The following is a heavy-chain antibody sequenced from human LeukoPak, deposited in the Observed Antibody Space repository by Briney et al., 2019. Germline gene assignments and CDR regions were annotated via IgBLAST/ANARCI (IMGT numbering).Heavy chain of an antibody. Sequence: GRSLRLSCAASGFTFSSYGMHWVRQAPGKGLEWVAVIWYDGSNKYYADSVKGRFTISRDNSKNTLYLQMNSLRAEDTAVYYCARRPGIAAAGRVYYGMVVWGQGTTVTVSS. CDR2: IWYDGSNK. CDR1: GFTFSSYG. CDR3: ARRPGIAAAGRVYYGMVV. V-gene: IGHV3-33*01. J-gene: IGHJ6*02. D-gene: IGHD6-13*01.